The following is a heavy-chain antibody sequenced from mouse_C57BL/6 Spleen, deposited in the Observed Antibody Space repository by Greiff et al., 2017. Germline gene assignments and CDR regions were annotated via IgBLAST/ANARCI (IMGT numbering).Heavy chain of an antibody. D-gene: IGHD2-5*01. CDR2: LDPSDSYT. J-gene: IGHJ2*01. CDR3: AIKEYSNPFDY. V-gene: IGHV1-50*01. CDR1: GYTFTSYW. Sequence: QVQLQQPGAELVKPGASVKLSCKASGYTFTSYWMQWVKQRPGQGLEWIGELDPSDSYTTYNQKFKGKATLTGDTSSSTAYMQLSSLTSDDSAVYDCAIKEYSNPFDYWGQGTTLTVSS.